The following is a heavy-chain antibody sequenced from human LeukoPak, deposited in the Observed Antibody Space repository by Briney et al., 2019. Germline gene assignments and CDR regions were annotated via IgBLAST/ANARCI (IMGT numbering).Heavy chain of an antibody. CDR1: GNTFTTYY. CDR3: ARSSAIDAFDI. V-gene: IGHV1-46*01. CDR2: INPSGGSP. Sequence: ASVKVSCKASGNTFTTYYLHWVRQAPGQGLEWMGIINPSGGSPTYAQKFQGRVTMTRDTSTSTVYAEVSSLRSEDTAVYYCARSSAIDAFDIWGQGTMVTVSS. J-gene: IGHJ3*02.